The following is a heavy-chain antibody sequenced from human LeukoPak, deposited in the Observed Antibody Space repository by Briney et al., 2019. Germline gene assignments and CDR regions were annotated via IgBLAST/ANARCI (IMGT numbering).Heavy chain of an antibody. D-gene: IGHD3-22*01. CDR3: ARDSDSSGYYFGY. J-gene: IGHJ4*02. CDR2: IYYSGST. CDR1: GGSMSSGGYY. Sequence: PSETLSLTCTVSGGSMSSGGYYWSWIRQHPGRGLEWNGYIYYSGSTNYNPSLKSRLTISVDTSKNQFSLKLSSVTAADTAVYYCARDSDSSGYYFGYWGQGTLVTVSS. V-gene: IGHV4-31*03.